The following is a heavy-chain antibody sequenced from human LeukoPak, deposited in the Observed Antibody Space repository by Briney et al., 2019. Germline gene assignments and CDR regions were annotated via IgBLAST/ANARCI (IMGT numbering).Heavy chain of an antibody. D-gene: IGHD2-2*02. CDR1: GFTFSSYA. J-gene: IGHJ4*02. Sequence: GGSLRLSCAASGFTFSSYAMHWVRQAPGKGLEWVAVISYDGSNKYYADSVKGRFTISRDNSKNTLYLQMNSLRAEDTAVYYCARDAPDIVVVPAAILDYWGQGTLVTVSS. V-gene: IGHV3-30-3*01. CDR2: ISYDGSNK. CDR3: ARDAPDIVVVPAAILDY.